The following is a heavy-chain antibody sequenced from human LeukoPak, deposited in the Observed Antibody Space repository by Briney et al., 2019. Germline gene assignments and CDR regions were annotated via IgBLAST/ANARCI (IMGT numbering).Heavy chain of an antibody. V-gene: IGHV3-23*01. J-gene: IGHJ4*02. CDR1: GFTFSSYA. CDR2: ISGSGGST. D-gene: IGHD3-3*01. CDR3: ARDERLLSFLK. Sequence: GGSLRLSCAASGFTFSSYAMSWVRQAPGKGLEWGSAISGSGGSTYYADSVKGRFTISRDNSKNTLYLQMNSLRAEDTAIYYCARDERLLSFLKWGQGTLVTVSS.